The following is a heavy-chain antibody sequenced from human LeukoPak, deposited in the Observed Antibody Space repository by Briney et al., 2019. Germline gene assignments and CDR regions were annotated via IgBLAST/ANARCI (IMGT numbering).Heavy chain of an antibody. CDR1: GGTFSSYA. CDR3: ASGGHYYYGMDV. Sequence: ASVKVSCKASGGTFSSYAISWVRQAPGQGLEWKGGIIPIFGTANYAQKFQGRVTITADESTSTAYMELSSLRSEDTAVYYCASGGHYYYGMDVWGQGTTVTVSS. D-gene: IGHD3-3*01. J-gene: IGHJ6*02. V-gene: IGHV1-69*13. CDR2: IIPIFGTA.